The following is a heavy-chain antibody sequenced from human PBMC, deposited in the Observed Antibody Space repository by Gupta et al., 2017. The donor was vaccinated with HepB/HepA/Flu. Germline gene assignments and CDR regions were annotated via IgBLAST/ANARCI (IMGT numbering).Heavy chain of an antibody. J-gene: IGHJ6*03. CDR1: GFTFSSYW. V-gene: IGHV3-7*01. CDR3: ATIPKTFYYYIDV. Sequence: EVQLVESGGDLVQPGESLRLSCAASGFTFSSYWMTWVRQAPGKGLEWVANIKHDGSDKYYVDSVKGRFTISRDNAKNSVYLQMNSLRAEDTAVYYCATIPKTFYYYIDVWGKGTTVTVSS. CDR2: IKHDGSDK.